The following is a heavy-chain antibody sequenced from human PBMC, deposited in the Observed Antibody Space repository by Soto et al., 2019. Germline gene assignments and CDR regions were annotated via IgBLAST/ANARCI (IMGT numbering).Heavy chain of an antibody. CDR1: GLPHSSFA. CDR3: AKDAVYNDRLCLMDH. J-gene: IGHJ4*02. CDR2: IYGNGGGI. Sequence: PGGSLRLSCTASGLPHSSFAMMWVRQAPGKGLECVSGIYGNGGGIEYADSVKGRFTISRDNSKNTVYLQMTDLRADDTAVYYCAKDAVYNDRLCLMDHWVQGTQVTVSS. D-gene: IGHD1-1*01. V-gene: IGHV3-23*01.